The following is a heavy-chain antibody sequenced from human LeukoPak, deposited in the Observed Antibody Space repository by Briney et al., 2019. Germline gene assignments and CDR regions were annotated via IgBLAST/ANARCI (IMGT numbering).Heavy chain of an antibody. CDR1: GGSFSGYY. V-gene: IGHV4-34*01. CDR3: ARGVSDSGADY. D-gene: IGHD2-15*01. J-gene: IGHJ4*02. CDR2: INHSGST. Sequence: SETLSLTCAVYGGSFSGYYWSWIRQPPGKGLEWIGEINHSGSTNYNPSLKSRVTISVDTSKNQFSLKLSSVTAADTAVYYCARGVSDSGADYWGQGTLVTVSS.